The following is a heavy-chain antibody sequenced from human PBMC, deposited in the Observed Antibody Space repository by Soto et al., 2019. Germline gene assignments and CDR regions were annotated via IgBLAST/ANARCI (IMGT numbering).Heavy chain of an antibody. CDR1: GYTFTSYG. CDR2: ISAYNGNT. V-gene: IGHV1-18*01. D-gene: IGHD5-12*01. Sequence: ASVKGSCKASGYTFTSYGISWVRQAPGQGLEWMGWISAYNGNTNYAQKLQGRVTMTTDTSTSTAYMELRSLRSDDTAVYYCARDRKIVATSRHGAFDIWGQGTMVTVSS. J-gene: IGHJ3*02. CDR3: ARDRKIVATSRHGAFDI.